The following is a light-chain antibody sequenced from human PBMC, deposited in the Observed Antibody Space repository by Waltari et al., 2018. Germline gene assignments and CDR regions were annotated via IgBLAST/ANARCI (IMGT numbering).Light chain of an antibody. Sequence: DIVMTQSPSSLSASVGDRVTITCRASRAITNYVNWYQQRPGLAPKLLIYAASTLQGGVPTRFSGSGSGTDFTLTISSLQIEDFATYYCQQSHSAPLAFGGGTRLEI. J-gene: IGKJ4*01. CDR3: QQSHSAPLA. CDR1: RAITNY. V-gene: IGKV1-39*01. CDR2: AAS.